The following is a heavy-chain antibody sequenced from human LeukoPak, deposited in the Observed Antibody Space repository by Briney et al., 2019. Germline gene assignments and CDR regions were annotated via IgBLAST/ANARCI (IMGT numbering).Heavy chain of an antibody. D-gene: IGHD3-16*01. CDR3: AKDSLADIDY. CDR1: GFIFSTYG. V-gene: IGHV3-30*02. CDR2: IRHDGSIK. J-gene: IGHJ4*02. Sequence: SGGSLRLSCAASGFIFSTYGMYWVRQAPGKGLEWVAFIRHDGSIKNYADSVKGQSTISRDNSKNTLYLQMNSLRAEDTAVYYCAKDSLADIDYWGQGTLVTVSS.